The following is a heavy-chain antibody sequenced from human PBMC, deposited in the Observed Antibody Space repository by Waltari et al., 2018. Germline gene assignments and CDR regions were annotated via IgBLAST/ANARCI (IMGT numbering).Heavy chain of an antibody. CDR2: IYHNGST. J-gene: IGHJ4*02. D-gene: IGHD6-25*01. CDR3: ARDAIRAALDH. CDR1: GGSLRSTNW. V-gene: IGHV4-4*02. Sequence: QVQLQESGPGLVKPSGTLSLTCAVSGGSLRSTNWWSWFRQPPGRGLEWIGEIYHNGSTSYNPSLGRRVTVSVDKSKNQFSLKVTSVTAADTAVYYCARDAIRAALDHWGPGILVTVSS.